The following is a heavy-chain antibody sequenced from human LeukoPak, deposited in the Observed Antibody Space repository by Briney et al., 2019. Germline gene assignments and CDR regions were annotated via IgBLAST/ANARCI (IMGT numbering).Heavy chain of an antibody. V-gene: IGHV1-46*01. J-gene: IGHJ5*02. CDR1: GYTFTSYY. Sequence: GASVKVSCKASGYTFTSYYMHWVRQAPGQGLEWMGIINPSGGSTSYAQKFQGRVTMTRDTSTSTVYMELTSLGSEDTAVYYCARATVQWNIAAASDPWGQGTLVTVSS. CDR3: ARATVQWNIAAASDP. CDR2: INPSGGST. D-gene: IGHD6-25*01.